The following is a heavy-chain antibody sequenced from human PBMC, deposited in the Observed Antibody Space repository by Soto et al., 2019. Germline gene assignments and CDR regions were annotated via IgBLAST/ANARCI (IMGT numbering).Heavy chain of an antibody. CDR2: ISFDGSNE. J-gene: IGHJ4*02. CDR3: AKDRLVGCGGDCHYDH. V-gene: IGHV3-30*18. Sequence: VQLVESGGGVVQPGRSLRLSCAASGFTFSHYGMHWVRQAPGKGLEWVAVISFDGSNEFYADSVKGRFTISRDSSRYTLDLEMNSLMAEDTAVYYCAKDRLVGCGGDCHYDHWGQGTLVTVS. D-gene: IGHD2-21*02. CDR1: GFTFSHYG.